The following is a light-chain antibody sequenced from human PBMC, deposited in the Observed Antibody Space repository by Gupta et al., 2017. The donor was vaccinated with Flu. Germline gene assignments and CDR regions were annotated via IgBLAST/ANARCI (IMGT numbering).Light chain of an antibody. J-gene: IGLJ2*01. CDR1: TLPRQY. V-gene: IGLV3-25*01. CDR2: NDT. CDR3: QSSDPSVTESV. Sequence: VSVSPGQTARFTCSGATLPRQYADWYHQKPGQAYILVMYNDTERPSGIPERFSGSSSGTTATLAISGVQTEDEADYYCQSSDPSVTESVFGGGTKLTVL.